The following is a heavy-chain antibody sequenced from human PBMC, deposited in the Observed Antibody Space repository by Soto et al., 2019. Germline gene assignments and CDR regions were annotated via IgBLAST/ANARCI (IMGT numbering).Heavy chain of an antibody. V-gene: IGHV1-69*05. J-gene: IGHJ6*02. CDR3: AKEAYDFWPPLDV. CDR2: IIPIFDTA. CDR1: GGTFSDFT. Sequence: SVKVSCEASGGTFSDFTINWVRQAPGQRLEWMGGIIPIFDTANYAEKFQGRFTISRDNSKNTLYLQMNSLRAEDTAVYYCAKEAYDFWPPLDVWGQGTTVTVSS. D-gene: IGHD3-3*01.